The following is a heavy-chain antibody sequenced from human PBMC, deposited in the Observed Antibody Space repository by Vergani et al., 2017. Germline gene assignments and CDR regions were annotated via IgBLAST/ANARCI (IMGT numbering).Heavy chain of an antibody. CDR3: ASLYGRDSSGSKYFDY. Sequence: EVQLVQSGAEVKKPGESLKISCQISGYSFTNYWIGWVRQMPGKGLEWMGIIHPADSDTRYSPSFQGQVTISVDKSISTAYLQRSSLRASDSAMYYCASLYGRDSSGSKYFDYWGQGTLVCVSS. CDR2: IHPADSDT. V-gene: IGHV5-51*01. D-gene: IGHD3-22*01. CDR1: GYSFTNYW. J-gene: IGHJ4*02.